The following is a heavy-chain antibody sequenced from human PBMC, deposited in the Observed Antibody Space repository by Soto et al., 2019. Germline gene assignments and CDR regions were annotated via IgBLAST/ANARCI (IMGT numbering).Heavy chain of an antibody. D-gene: IGHD3-10*01. Sequence: SETLSLTCTVSGGSISSYYLSWIRQPPGKGLEWIGYIYYSGSTNYNPSLKSRVTISVDTSKNQFSLKLSSVTAADTAVYYCARHNYGSASWGQGTLVTVSS. CDR3: ARHNYGSAS. V-gene: IGHV4-59*08. CDR1: GGSISSYY. CDR2: IYYSGST. J-gene: IGHJ5*02.